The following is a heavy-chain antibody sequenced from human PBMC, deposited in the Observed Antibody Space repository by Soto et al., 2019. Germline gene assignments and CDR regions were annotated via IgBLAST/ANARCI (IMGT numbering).Heavy chain of an antibody. CDR3: ERERRWEPLLY. D-gene: IGHD1-1*01. CDR1: GYTFSNYG. CDR2: VSAYNRNT. J-gene: IGHJ4*02. Sequence: QVQLVQSGPEVKKPGASVKVSCKGSGYTFSNYGVTWVRQAPGQGLERLGWVSAYNRNTDYAQKFEDRATKTLEKSTNTAYLEQRGNTNDDKAVYYCERERRWEPLLYWGQGT. V-gene: IGHV1-18*01.